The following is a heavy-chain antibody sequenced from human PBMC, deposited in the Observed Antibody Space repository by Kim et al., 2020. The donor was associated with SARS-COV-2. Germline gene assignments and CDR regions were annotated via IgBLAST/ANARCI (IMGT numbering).Heavy chain of an antibody. J-gene: IGHJ4*03. Sequence: GGSLRLSCAASGFSFSSYSMNWVHQAPGKGLEWVAYINSNNSTIFYADSVKGRFSISRDNARNVVYLHIKSLRDEDAAVYYCVRDRDGSSWGRYCDYWR. CDR2: INSNNSTI. CDR3: VRDRDGSSWGRYCDY. D-gene: IGHD2-2*01. V-gene: IGHV3-48*02. CDR1: GFSFSSYS.